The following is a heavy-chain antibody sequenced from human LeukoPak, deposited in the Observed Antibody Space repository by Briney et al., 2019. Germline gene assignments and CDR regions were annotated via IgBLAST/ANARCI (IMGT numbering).Heavy chain of an antibody. CDR2: NSVYNGNT. CDR3: ARSGYCSSTSCYDNYYYYYGMDV. D-gene: IGHD2-2*01. V-gene: IGHV1-18*01. J-gene: IGHJ6*02. Sequence: ASVKVSCKASGYTFPSYGSNWVRQSPGQGLEWLEKNSVYNGNTNYAQKLQGRVTMTTDTSTSTAYMELRSLRSDDTAVYYCARSGYCSSTSCYDNYYYYYGMDVWGQGTTVTVSS. CDR1: GYTFPSYG.